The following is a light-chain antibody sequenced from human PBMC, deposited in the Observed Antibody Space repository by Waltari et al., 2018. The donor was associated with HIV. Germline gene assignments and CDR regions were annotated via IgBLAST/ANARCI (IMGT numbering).Light chain of an antibody. J-gene: IGLJ2*01. Sequence: QLVLTQSPSASASLGASVKPTCTLSSGHSSYAIAWPQQQPEKGPRYLMKLNSDGSHTKGDGIPDRFSGSSSGAERYLTISSLQSEDEADYYCQTWATGSVVFGGGTKLTVL. CDR1: SGHSSYA. CDR2: LNSDGSH. CDR3: QTWATGSVV. V-gene: IGLV4-69*01.